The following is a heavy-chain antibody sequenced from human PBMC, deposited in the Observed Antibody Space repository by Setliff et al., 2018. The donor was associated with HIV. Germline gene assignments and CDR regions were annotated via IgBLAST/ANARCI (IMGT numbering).Heavy chain of an antibody. CDR2: IHPSDSNA. CDR3: ARLVDTNLVNCGNWFDP. D-gene: IGHD5-18*01. CDR1: GYTFTTNW. J-gene: IGHJ5*02. Sequence: PGESLKISCKGSGYTFTTNWIGWVRQMPGKGLEWMGIIHPSDSNATYSPSFQGQVPISADKSISTAYLQWTSLKASHTAMYYCARLVDTNLVNCGNWFDPWCQGTLVTVSS. V-gene: IGHV5-51*01.